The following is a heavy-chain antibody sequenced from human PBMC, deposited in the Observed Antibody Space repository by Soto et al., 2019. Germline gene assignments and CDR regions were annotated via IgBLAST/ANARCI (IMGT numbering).Heavy chain of an antibody. J-gene: IGHJ4*02. V-gene: IGHV1-58*01. CDR2: IVVGSGNT. CDR1: GFTFTSSA. CDR3: AAVAEPYYFDY. Sequence: SVKVSCKASGFTFTSSAVQWVRQARGQRLEWIGWIVVGSGNTNYAQKFQERVTITRDMSPSTAYMELSSLRSEDTAVYYCAAVAEPYYFDYWGQGTLVTVSS.